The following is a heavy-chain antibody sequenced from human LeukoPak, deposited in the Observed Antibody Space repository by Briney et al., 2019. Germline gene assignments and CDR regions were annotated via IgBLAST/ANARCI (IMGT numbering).Heavy chain of an antibody. V-gene: IGHV4-39*01. Sequence: HSETLSLTCAVSGGSISSNSYYWGWIRQPPGKGLEWIGSIYYSGSTYYNPSLKSRVTISVDTSKNQFSLKLSSVTAADTAVYYCARQPRYGPFDYWGQGTLVTVSS. CDR2: IYYSGST. J-gene: IGHJ4*02. CDR1: GGSISSNSYY. D-gene: IGHD5-18*01. CDR3: ARQPRYGPFDY.